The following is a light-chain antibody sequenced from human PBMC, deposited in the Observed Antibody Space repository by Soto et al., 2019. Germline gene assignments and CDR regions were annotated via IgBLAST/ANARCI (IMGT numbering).Light chain of an antibody. CDR3: GTWDTSLSVGV. V-gene: IGLV1-51*01. Sequence: QSVLTQPPSVSAAPGQKVTISCSGGSSNIGNNYVSWYQQLPGTAPKLLIYDNNKRPSGIPDRFSGSKSGTSATLAITGLQTGDEADYYCGTWDTSLSVGVFGGGTKLTVL. CDR1: SSNIGNNY. J-gene: IGLJ3*02. CDR2: DNN.